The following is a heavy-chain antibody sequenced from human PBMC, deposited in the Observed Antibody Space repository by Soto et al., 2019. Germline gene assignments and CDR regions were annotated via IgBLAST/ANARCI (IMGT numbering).Heavy chain of an antibody. CDR2: ISYDGSNK. V-gene: IGHV3-30*18. Sequence: GGSLRLSGAASGFTFSSYCIHWVRQAPCKGLEWVAVISYDGSNKYYADSVKGRFTISRDNSKNTLYLQMNSLRAEDTAVYYCAKGVGEYKLLSPTDPWGQRTLVTFCS. J-gene: IGHJ5*02. CDR1: GFTFSSYC. D-gene: IGHD2-2*01. CDR3: AKGVGEYKLLSPTDP.